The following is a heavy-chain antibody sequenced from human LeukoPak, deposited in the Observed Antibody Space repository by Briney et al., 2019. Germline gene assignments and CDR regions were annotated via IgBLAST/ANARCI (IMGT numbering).Heavy chain of an antibody. Sequence: GASVKVSCKASGYTFTSYDINWVRQATGQGLEWMGWMNPNSGNTGYAQKFQGRVTITRNTSISTAYMELSSLRSEDTAVYYCARLVPAARHYYYYYMDVWGKGTTVTVSS. D-gene: IGHD2-2*01. CDR3: ARLVPAARHYYYYYMDV. CDR2: MNPNSGNT. V-gene: IGHV1-8*03. J-gene: IGHJ6*03. CDR1: GYTFTSYD.